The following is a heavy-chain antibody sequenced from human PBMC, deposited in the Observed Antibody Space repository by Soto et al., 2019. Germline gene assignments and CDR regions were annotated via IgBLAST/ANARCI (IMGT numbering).Heavy chain of an antibody. J-gene: IGHJ6*02. Sequence: QVPLQESGPGLVKPSQTLSLTCNVSGGSISGGRYYWNWIRQHPGKGLEWIGNIYDNGITYYNPSLKSRVIRSEDTSKNQFSLRLSSVTAADTDVYYCTRDRGFGMDVWGQGTTVTVSS. CDR3: TRDRGFGMDV. V-gene: IGHV4-31*03. CDR1: GGSISGGRYY. CDR2: IYDNGIT.